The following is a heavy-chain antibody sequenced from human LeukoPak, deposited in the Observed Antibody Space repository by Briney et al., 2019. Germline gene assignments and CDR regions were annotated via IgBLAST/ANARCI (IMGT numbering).Heavy chain of an antibody. D-gene: IGHD6-13*01. V-gene: IGHV4-59*01. J-gene: IGHJ3*02. CDR3: ARGQGQLDAFDI. CDR1: GGSFSGYY. Sequence: SETLSLTCAVYGGSFSGYYWSWIRQPPGKGLEWIGYVYYSGSTNYNPSLKSRVTISVDTSKNQFSLKLSSVTAADTAVYYCARGQGQLDAFDIWGQGTMVTVSS. CDR2: VYYSGST.